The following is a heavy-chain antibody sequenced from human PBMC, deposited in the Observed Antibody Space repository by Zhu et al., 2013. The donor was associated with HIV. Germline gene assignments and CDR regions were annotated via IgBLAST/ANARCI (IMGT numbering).Heavy chain of an antibody. CDR1: GYTFTGSY. CDR3: ARVWELLLDY. V-gene: IGHV1-2*02. D-gene: IGHD1-26*01. CDR2: INPNGGGT. J-gene: IGHJ4*02. Sequence: QVQLVQSGAEVKKPGASVTVSCKASGYTFTGSYVHWVRQAPGQGIEWMGWINPNGGGTHFAQKFQGRVTMTTDTSTSTAYMELRSLRSDDTAVYYCARVWELLLDYWGQGTLVTVSS.